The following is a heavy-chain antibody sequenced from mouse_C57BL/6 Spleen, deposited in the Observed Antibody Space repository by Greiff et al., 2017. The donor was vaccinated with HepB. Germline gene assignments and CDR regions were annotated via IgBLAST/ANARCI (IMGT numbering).Heavy chain of an antibody. V-gene: IGHV1-59*01. D-gene: IGHD1-1*01. Sequence: QVQLQQPGAELVRPGTSVKLSCKASGYTFTSYWMHWVKQRPGQGLEWIGVIDPSDSYTNYNQKFKGKATLTVDTSSSTPYMQLSSLTSEDSAVYYCAPLLRDYYAMDYWGQGTSVTVSS. CDR3: APLLRDYYAMDY. CDR1: GYTFTSYW. J-gene: IGHJ4*01. CDR2: IDPSDSYT.